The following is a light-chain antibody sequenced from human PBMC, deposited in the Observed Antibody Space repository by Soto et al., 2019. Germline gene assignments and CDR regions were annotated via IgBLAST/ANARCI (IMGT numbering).Light chain of an antibody. CDR1: QSVLDSSNEKAY. Sequence: DSLCTQSPDSLAVSVGVRATINCKSSQSVLDSSNEKAYLTWYQQKPGQPPNLIIYRVSTREFGVPDRFSGSWSGTDLTLNISSLQAEDVSVYYGHQYNHSPRTFGHVTKVDIK. CDR2: RVS. J-gene: IGKJ1*01. V-gene: IGKV4-1*01. CDR3: HQYNHSPRT.